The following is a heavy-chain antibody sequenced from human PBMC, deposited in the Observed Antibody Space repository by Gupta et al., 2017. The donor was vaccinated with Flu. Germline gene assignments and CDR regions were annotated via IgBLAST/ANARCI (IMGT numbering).Heavy chain of an antibody. CDR2: INSDGSST. CDR3: ARGGSGRYCLDC. V-gene: IGHV3-74*01. D-gene: IGHD1-26*01. CDR1: GFTFSSYW. J-gene: IGHJ4*02. Sequence: EVQLVESGGGLVQPGGSLRLSCAASGFTFSSYWTHWVRQAPGKGLVWVSRINSDGSSTSYADSVKGRFTSSRDNAKNTLYLQMNSLRAEDTAVYYCARGGSGRYCLDCWGQGTLVAVSS.